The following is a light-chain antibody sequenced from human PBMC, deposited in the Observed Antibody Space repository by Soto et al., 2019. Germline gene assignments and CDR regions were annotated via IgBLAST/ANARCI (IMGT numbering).Light chain of an antibody. Sequence: IVMTQSPVTLSVSPGERATLSCRASQSVSSSYLAWYQQKAGQAPRLLIYGASNRATGIPDRFSGSGSATDFTLTVSRLEPEDFAVYFCQQYNPPLTFGGGTKGDI. CDR3: QQYNPPLT. CDR1: QSVSSSY. CDR2: GAS. V-gene: IGKV3-20*01. J-gene: IGKJ4*01.